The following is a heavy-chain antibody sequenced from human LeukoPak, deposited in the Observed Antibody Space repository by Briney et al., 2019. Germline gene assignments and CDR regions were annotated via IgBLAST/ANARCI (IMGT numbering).Heavy chain of an antibody. CDR2: IYYSGST. V-gene: IGHV4-59*01. CDR3: ARGLGGSGSLLSSYYYYYMDV. CDR1: GDSISSYY. J-gene: IGHJ6*03. D-gene: IGHD3-10*01. Sequence: PSETLSLTCTVSGDSISSYYWSWIRQPPGKGLEWIGYIYYSGSTNYNPSLKSRVTISVDTSKNQFSLKLSSVTAADTAVYYCARGLGGSGSLLSSYYYYYMDVWGKGTTVTISS.